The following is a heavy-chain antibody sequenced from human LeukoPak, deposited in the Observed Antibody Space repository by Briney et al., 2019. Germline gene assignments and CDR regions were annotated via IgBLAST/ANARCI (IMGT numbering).Heavy chain of an antibody. CDR3: TTDRFAVQKGGY. Sequence: GGSLRLSCAASGFTSSNAWMSWVRQAPGKGLEWVGRIKSKTDGGTTDYAAPVKSRFTISRDDSKNTLYLQMNSLKTEDTAVYYCTTDRFAVQKGGYWGQGTLVTVSS. D-gene: IGHD1-1*01. J-gene: IGHJ4*02. CDR2: IKSKTDGGTT. V-gene: IGHV3-15*01. CDR1: GFTSSNAW.